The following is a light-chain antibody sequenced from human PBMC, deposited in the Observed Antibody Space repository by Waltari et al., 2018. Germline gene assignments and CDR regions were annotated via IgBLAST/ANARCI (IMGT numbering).Light chain of an antibody. CDR1: QSVSSN. CDR3: QQYNNWLLLT. V-gene: IGKV3-15*01. Sequence: EVAMTQSPATLSVSPGDRATLSCRASQSVSSNLAWYQQKPGQAPRLLVHGATTRATGIPARFSGSGSGTEFTLTISSLQSEDFAVYYCQQYNNWLLLTFGGGTKVEIK. J-gene: IGKJ4*01. CDR2: GAT.